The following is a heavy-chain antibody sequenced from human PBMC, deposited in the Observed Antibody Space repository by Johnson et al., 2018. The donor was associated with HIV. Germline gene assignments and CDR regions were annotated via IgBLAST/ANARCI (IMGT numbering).Heavy chain of an antibody. Sequence: VQLVESGGGLVQPGGSLRLSCAASGFTFDDYGMSWVRQAPGKGLEWVSGISWNSGSTYYANSVKGRFTISRDNSKNTLYLQMGSLRAEDMAVYYCARDYYDSSGHDAFDIWGQGTMVTVSS. CDR3: ARDYYDSSGHDAFDI. V-gene: IGHV3-20*04. J-gene: IGHJ3*02. D-gene: IGHD3-22*01. CDR2: ISWNSGST. CDR1: GFTFDDYG.